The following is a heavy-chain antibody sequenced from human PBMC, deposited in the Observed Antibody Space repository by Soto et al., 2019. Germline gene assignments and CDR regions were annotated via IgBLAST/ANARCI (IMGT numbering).Heavy chain of an antibody. V-gene: IGHV3-23*01. D-gene: IGHD5-12*01. CDR1: GGTCSSYA. Sequence: FLRLSWTAAGGTCSSYAIRWVRQDPGKGLEWISAITNSGGSTYYADSVKGRFTISRDNSKNTLYLQMNSLRAEDTDVYYRANPVDVVDTTQPDYWRQGTLVIVSS. CDR2: ITNSGGST. J-gene: IGHJ4*02. CDR3: ANPVDVVDTTQPDY.